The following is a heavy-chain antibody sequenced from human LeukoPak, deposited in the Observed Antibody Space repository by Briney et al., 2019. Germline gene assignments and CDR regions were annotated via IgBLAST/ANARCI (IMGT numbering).Heavy chain of an antibody. V-gene: IGHV4-31*03. CDR2: IYYSGST. CDR3: ARDRQNYDFWSGYYNAYYYGMDV. CDR1: GGSVSSGSYY. J-gene: IGHJ6*02. D-gene: IGHD3-3*01. Sequence: SETLSLTCTVSGGSVSSGSYYWSWIRQPPGKGLEWIGYIYYSGSTYYNPSLKSRVTISVDTSKNQFSLKLSSVTAADTAVYYCARDRQNYDFWSGYYNAYYYGMDVWGQGTTVTVSS.